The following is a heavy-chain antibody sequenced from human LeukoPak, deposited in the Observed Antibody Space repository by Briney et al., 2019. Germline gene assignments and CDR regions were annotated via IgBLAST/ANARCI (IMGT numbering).Heavy chain of an antibody. V-gene: IGHV4-59*01. CDR3: ARDGPLVDSIAFDI. J-gene: IGHJ3*02. CDR2: ISNSGST. CDR1: GGSISSYF. D-gene: IGHD3-22*01. Sequence: PSETLSLTCIVSGGSISSYFWSWIRQPPGKGLEWIGYISNSGSTNYNPSLKSRVTISVDTSKNQFSLKLSSVTAADTAVYYCARDGPLVDSIAFDIWGQGTMVTVSS.